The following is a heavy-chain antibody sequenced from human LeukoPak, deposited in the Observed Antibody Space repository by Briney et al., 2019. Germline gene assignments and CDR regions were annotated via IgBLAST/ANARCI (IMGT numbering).Heavy chain of an antibody. J-gene: IGHJ4*02. CDR2: INSDGINT. CDR3: ARGGKVEQLVLAR. D-gene: IGHD6-13*01. CDR1: GFTFSNYW. Sequence: RGSLRLSCAASGFTFSNYWMHWVRQAPGKGRGWVSRINSDGINTNYANSVKGRFTISRENAKNTVYLQMNSLRAEDTAVYYCARGGKVEQLVLARWGQGSLVTVSS. V-gene: IGHV3-74*01.